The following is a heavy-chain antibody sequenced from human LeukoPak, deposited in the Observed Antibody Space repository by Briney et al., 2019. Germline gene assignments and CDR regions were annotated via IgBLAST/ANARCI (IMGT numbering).Heavy chain of an antibody. CDR3: AKGYLEYSYAYVHS. CDR2: ISSDGSDK. V-gene: IGHV3-30*17. CDR1: GFSFNFYA. D-gene: IGHD2/OR15-2a*01. Sequence: GGSLRLSCATSGFSFNFYAMHWVRQAPGKGLEWVAVISSDGSDKYYADSAKGRFTISRDNSKNMVYLQMNSLKPEGTAVYYCAKGYLEYSYAYVHSWGQGTLVTVSS. J-gene: IGHJ4*02.